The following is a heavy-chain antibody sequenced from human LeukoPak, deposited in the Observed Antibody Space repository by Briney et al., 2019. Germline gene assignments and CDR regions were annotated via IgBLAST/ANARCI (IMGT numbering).Heavy chain of an antibody. CDR1: GFNFSCYG. J-gene: IGHJ4*02. CDR3: AKDRYDSSGYCCFDY. V-gene: IGHV3-30*02. Sequence: GGSLRLSCAASGFNFSCYGMHWVRQAPGKGLEWVAFIRYDGSNKYYADSVKSRFTISRDNSKNTLYLQMNSLRAEDTAVYYCAKDRYDSSGYCCFDYWGQGTLVTVSS. CDR2: IRYDGSNK. D-gene: IGHD3-22*01.